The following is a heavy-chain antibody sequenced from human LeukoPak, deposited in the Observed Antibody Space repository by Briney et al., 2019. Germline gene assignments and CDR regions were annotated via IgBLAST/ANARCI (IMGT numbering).Heavy chain of an antibody. D-gene: IGHD1-1*01. CDR2: INHSGST. J-gene: IGHJ4*02. CDR3: ARGRGVKYNSDRIYSFDY. Sequence: SETLSLTCAVYAESFSDYCWSWIRQPPGKGLEWIGEINHSGSTNYNPSLKTRVTISIDTSNNQFSLKLSSVTAADTAVYYCARGRGVKYNSDRIYSFDYWGQGTLVTVSS. V-gene: IGHV4-34*01. CDR1: AESFSDYC.